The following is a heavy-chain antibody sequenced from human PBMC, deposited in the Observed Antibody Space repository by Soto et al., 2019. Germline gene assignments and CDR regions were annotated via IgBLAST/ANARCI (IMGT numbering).Heavy chain of an antibody. Sequence: QLQLQESGPGLVKPSETLSLTCTVSGGSISSSSYYWGWIRQPPGKGLEWIGSIYYSGSTYYNPSLKSRVTIAVDTPKNQFSLKLSSVTAADTAVYYCARQGGDYVDYYYYYGMDVWGQGTTVTVSS. CDR2: IYYSGST. D-gene: IGHD4-17*01. CDR1: GGSISSSSYY. CDR3: ARQGGDYVDYYYYYGMDV. J-gene: IGHJ6*02. V-gene: IGHV4-39*01.